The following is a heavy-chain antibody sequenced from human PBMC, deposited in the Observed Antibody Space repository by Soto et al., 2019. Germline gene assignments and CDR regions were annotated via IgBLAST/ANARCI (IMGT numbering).Heavy chain of an antibody. CDR3: ARGHGFDI. V-gene: IGHV1-8*01. J-gene: IGHJ3*02. Sequence: QVHLVQSGTEVKKPGASVKVSCRASGYTFINYDINWVRQAPGQGLEWMGWMNLNSGKTVSAPNFAGRVTFTTNISITTVYMELTYLRSDDTAVYYCARGHGFDIWGQGTMVSVSS. CDR2: MNLNSGKT. CDR1: GYTFINYD.